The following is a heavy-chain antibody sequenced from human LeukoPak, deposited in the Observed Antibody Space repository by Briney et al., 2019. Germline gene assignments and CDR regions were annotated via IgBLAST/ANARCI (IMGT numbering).Heavy chain of an antibody. CDR1: GFTFSSYS. CDR3: ARGPMVRTNLFDY. CDR2: ISSSSSTI. V-gene: IGHV3-48*01. Sequence: GGSLRLSCAASGFTFSSYSMNWVRQAPGKGLEWVSYISSSSSTIYYADSVKGRFTISRDNAKNSLYLQMNSLRAEDTAVYYCARGPMVRTNLFDYWGQGTLVTVSS. J-gene: IGHJ4*02. D-gene: IGHD3-10*01.